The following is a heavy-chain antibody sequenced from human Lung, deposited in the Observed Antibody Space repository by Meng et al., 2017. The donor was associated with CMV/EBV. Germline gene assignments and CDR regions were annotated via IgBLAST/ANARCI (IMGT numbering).Heavy chain of an antibody. J-gene: IGHJ4*02. CDR3: ARATYYDFWSGYQYVDY. CDR2: INHSGST. CDR1: GRSFSGYY. D-gene: IGHD3-3*01. V-gene: IGHV4-34*01. Sequence: SXTXSLXCAVYGRSFSGYYWSWIRQPPGKWLEWIGEINHSGSTNYNPSLKSRVTISVDTSKNQFSLKLSSVTAADTAVYYCARATYYDFWSGYQYVDYWSQGTLVTVSS.